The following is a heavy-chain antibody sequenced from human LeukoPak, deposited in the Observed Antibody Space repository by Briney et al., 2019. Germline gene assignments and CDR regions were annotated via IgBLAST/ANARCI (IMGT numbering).Heavy chain of an antibody. CDR1: GFTFSDYY. Sequence: PGGSLRLSCAASGFTFSDYYMSWIRQAPGKGLEWVSYISSSGSTIYYADSVKGRFTISRDNAKNSLYLQMNSLRAEDTAVYYCARDNSDILQNYYYYYMDVWGKGTTVTVSS. CDR2: ISSSGSTI. D-gene: IGHD4-11*01. V-gene: IGHV3-11*01. J-gene: IGHJ6*03. CDR3: ARDNSDILQNYYYYYMDV.